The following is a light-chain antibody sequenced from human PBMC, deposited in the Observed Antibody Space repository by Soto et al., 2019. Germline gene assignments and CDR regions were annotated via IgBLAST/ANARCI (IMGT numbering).Light chain of an antibody. CDR2: AAS. CDR3: QQSYSTPWT. V-gene: IGKV1-39*01. CDR1: QGIRND. J-gene: IGKJ1*01. Sequence: DIQMTHSPSSLSASVGARLTITCRASQGIRNDLGWYQQKPGKAPKLLIYAASSLQSGVPSRFSGSGYGTDFTLTISSLQTEDFATYYCQQSYSTPWTFGQGTKVDIK.